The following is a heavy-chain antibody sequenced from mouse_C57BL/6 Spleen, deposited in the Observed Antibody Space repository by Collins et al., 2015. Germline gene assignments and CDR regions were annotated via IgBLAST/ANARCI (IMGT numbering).Heavy chain of an antibody. Sequence: QVQLQQSGAELMKPGASVKLSCKATGYTFTGYWIEWVKQRPGHGLEWIGEILPGSGGTNYNEKFKGKATFTADTSSNTAYMQLSSLTTEDSAIYYCARRYLLYAMDYWGQGTSVTVSS. V-gene: IGHV1-9*01. J-gene: IGHJ4*01. CDR3: ARRYLLYAMDY. D-gene: IGHD1-1*01. CDR1: GYTFTGYW. CDR2: ILPGSGGT.